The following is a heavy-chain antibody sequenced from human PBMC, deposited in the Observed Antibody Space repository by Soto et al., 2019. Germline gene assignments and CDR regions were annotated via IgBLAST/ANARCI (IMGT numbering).Heavy chain of an antibody. CDR1: GGSISTYL. CDR2: IYYSGIT. J-gene: IGHJ5*02. CDR3: ARIYDFWSGYYWFDP. V-gene: IGHV4-59*12. D-gene: IGHD3-3*01. Sequence: ETLSLTCTVSGGSISTYLWTWIRQPPGKGLEWIGYIYYSGITDSNPSLKSRLTISVDTSKNQFSLNLRSVTAADTAVYYCARIYDFWSGYYWFDPWGQGTLVTVSS.